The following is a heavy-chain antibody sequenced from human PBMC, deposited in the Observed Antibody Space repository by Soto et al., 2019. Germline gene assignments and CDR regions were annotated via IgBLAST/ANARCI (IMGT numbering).Heavy chain of an antibody. Sequence: GGSLRLSCEASGFTFSSYWMTWVRQAPGKGLEWVSVIYSGGSTYYADSVKGRFTISRDNSKNTLYLQMNSLRAEDTAVYYCARGLIVATETAADYWGQGTLVTVSS. V-gene: IGHV3-66*01. CDR3: ARGLIVATETAADY. J-gene: IGHJ4*02. CDR2: IYSGGST. CDR1: GFTFSSYW. D-gene: IGHD5-12*01.